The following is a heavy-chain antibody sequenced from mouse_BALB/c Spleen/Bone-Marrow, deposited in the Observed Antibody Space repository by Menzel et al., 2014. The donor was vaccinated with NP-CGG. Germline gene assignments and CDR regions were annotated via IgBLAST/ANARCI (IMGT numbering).Heavy chain of an antibody. CDR3: ARSGGYQPLNAMDY. CDR1: GYSFTDYN. D-gene: IGHD2-2*01. CDR2: IDPYNGGT. V-gene: IGHV1S135*01. J-gene: IGHJ4*01. Sequence: EVHLVESGPELVKPGASVKVSCKASGYSFTDYNMYWVKQSHGKSLEWIGYIDPYNGGTSYNQKFKGKATLTVDKSSSTAFVHLNSLTSEDSAVYYCARSGGYQPLNAMDYWGQGTSVTVSS.